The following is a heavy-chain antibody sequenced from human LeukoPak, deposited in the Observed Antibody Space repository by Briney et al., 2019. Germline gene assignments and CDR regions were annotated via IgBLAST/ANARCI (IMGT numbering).Heavy chain of an antibody. V-gene: IGHV4-30-4*01. CDR1: GGSISSGDYY. D-gene: IGHD3-3*01. CDR3: AGERITIFGVVIIDY. CDR2: IYYSGST. J-gene: IGHJ4*02. Sequence: SETLSLTCTVSGGSISSGDYYWSWIRQPPGKGLEWIGYIYYSGSTYYNPSLKSRVTISVDTSKNQFSLKLSSVTAADTAVYYCAGERITIFGVVIIDYWGQGTLVTVSS.